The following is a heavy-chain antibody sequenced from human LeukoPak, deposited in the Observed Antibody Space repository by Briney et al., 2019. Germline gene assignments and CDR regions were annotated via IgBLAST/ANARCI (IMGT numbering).Heavy chain of an antibody. Sequence: SETLSLTCTVSGGSISSYYWSWIRQPAGKGLEWIGRIYASGSTNYNPSLKSRVTMSVDTSKNQFSLKLRSVTAADTAVYYCAKDLHYGSADYWGQGTLVTVSS. CDR1: GGSISSYY. CDR2: IYASGST. CDR3: AKDLHYGSADY. V-gene: IGHV4-4*07. D-gene: IGHD3-10*01. J-gene: IGHJ4*02.